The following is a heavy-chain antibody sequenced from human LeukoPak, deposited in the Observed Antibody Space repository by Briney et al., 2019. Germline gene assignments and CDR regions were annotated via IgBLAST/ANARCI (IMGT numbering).Heavy chain of an antibody. CDR2: IYPSGST. Sequence: PSETLSLTCTVSGGSISSYYWTWIRQPAGKGLEWIGRIYPSGSTNYNPSLKSRVTMSVDTSKNQFSLKLSSVTAADTAVYYCARNLAVGYSSWFDALDVWGQGTMVTVSS. J-gene: IGHJ3*01. CDR1: GGSISSYY. D-gene: IGHD6-13*01. V-gene: IGHV4-4*07. CDR3: ARNLAVGYSSWFDALDV.